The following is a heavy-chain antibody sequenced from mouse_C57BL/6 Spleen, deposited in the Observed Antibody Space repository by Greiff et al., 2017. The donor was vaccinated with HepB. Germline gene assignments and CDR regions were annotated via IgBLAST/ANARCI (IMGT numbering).Heavy chain of an antibody. CDR1: GFTFSSYA. CDR2: ISSGGDYI. CDR3: TRRDYDVGFAY. D-gene: IGHD2-4*01. V-gene: IGHV5-9-1*02. Sequence: EVQGVESGEGLVKPGGSLKLSCAASGFTFSSYAMSWVRQTPEKRLEWVAYISSGGDYIYYADTVKGRFTISRDNARNTLYLQMSSLKSEDTAMYYCTRRDYDVGFAYWGQGTLVTVSA. J-gene: IGHJ3*01.